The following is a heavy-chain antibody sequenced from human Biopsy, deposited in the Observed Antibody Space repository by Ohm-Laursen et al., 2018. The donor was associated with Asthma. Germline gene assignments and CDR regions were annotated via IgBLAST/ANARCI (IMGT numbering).Heavy chain of an antibody. D-gene: IGHD3-9*01. CDR1: GFTFSSYA. CDR3: AKDRDYDILTGPPGFDY. J-gene: IGHJ4*02. CDR2: ISGSGGST. Sequence: GSLRLSCTASGFTFSSYAMSWVRQAPGKGLEWVSAISGSGGSTYYADSVKGRFTISRDNSKNTLYLQMNSLRAEDTAVYYCAKDRDYDILTGPPGFDYWGQRTLVTVSS. V-gene: IGHV3-23*01.